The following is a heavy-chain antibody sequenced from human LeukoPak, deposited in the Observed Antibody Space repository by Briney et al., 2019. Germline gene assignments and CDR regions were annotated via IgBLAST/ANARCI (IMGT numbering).Heavy chain of an antibody. V-gene: IGHV3-21*01. D-gene: IGHD1-26*01. CDR2: ISSSSSYI. Sequence: GESLKISCAASGFTFSSYSMNWVRQAPGKGLEWVSSISSSSSYIYYADSVKGRFTISRDNAKNSLYLQMNSLRAEDTAVYYCARDSSGSYWGNDAFDIWGQGTMVTVSS. CDR3: ARDSSGSYWGNDAFDI. CDR1: GFTFSSYS. J-gene: IGHJ3*02.